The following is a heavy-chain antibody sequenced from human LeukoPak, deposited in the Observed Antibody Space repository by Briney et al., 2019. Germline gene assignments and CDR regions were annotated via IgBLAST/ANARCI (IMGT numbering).Heavy chain of an antibody. Sequence: SVKVSCKASGGTFSSYAVSWVRQAPGQGLEWMGGIIPIFGTANYAQKFQGRVTITADESTSTAYMELSSLRSEDTAVYYCARAFTIFGVVYFDYWGQGTLVTVSS. CDR2: IIPIFGTA. J-gene: IGHJ4*02. V-gene: IGHV1-69*13. CDR1: GGTFSSYA. D-gene: IGHD3-3*01. CDR3: ARAFTIFGVVYFDY.